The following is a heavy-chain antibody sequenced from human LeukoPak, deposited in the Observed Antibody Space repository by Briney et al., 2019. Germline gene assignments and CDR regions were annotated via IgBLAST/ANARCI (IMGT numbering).Heavy chain of an antibody. CDR2: IWYDGSNK. D-gene: IGHD6-19*01. CDR1: GFTLSSYG. Sequence: RPGRSLRLSCAASGFTLSSYGMHWVRQAPGKGLEWVAVIWYDGSNKYYADSVKGRFTISRDNSKNTLYLQMNSLRAEDTAVYYCARDHSSGWYSDYFDYWGQGTLVTVSS. V-gene: IGHV3-33*01. CDR3: ARDHSSGWYSDYFDY. J-gene: IGHJ4*02.